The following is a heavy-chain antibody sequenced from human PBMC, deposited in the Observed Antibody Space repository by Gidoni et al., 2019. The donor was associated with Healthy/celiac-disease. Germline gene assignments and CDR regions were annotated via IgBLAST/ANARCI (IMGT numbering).Heavy chain of an antibody. D-gene: IGHD3-9*01. J-gene: IGHJ3*02. CDR3: ARAPTTYYDILTGYYADDAFDI. CDR1: GFPVRSNY. V-gene: IGHV3-53*01. Sequence: EVQLVESGGGLIQPGGSLRLSCAASGFPVRSNYMSCVRQAPGKGLELVSVIYSGGSTYYADSVKGRFTISRDNSKNPLYLQMNSLRAEDTAVYYWARAPTTYYDILTGYYADDAFDIWGQGTMVTVSS. CDR2: IYSGGST.